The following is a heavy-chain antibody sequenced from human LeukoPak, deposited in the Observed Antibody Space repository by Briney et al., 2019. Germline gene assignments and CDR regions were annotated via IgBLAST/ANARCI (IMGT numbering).Heavy chain of an antibody. CDR1: GGSFSGYY. CDR3: ARGRVIVVVTAFDI. CDR2: INHSGST. Sequence: SETLSLTCAVYGGSFSGYYWSWIRQPPGKGLEWVGEINHSGSTNYNLSLKSRVTISVDTSKNQFSLKLSSVTAADTAVYYCARGRVIVVVTAFDIWGQGTMVTVSS. V-gene: IGHV4-34*01. J-gene: IGHJ3*02. D-gene: IGHD3-22*01.